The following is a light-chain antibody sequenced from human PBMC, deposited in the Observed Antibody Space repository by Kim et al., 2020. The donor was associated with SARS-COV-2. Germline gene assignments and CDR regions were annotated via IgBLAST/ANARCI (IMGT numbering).Light chain of an antibody. J-gene: IGLJ3*02. CDR2: YDS. Sequence: ELTQPPSVSVAPGKTARITCGGNNIGSKSVHWYQQKPGQAPVLVIYYDSDRPSGIPERFSGSNSGNTATLTISRVEAGDEADYYCQVWDSSSDHWVFGGGTKLTVL. CDR3: QVWDSSSDHWV. V-gene: IGLV3-21*04. CDR1: NIGSKS.